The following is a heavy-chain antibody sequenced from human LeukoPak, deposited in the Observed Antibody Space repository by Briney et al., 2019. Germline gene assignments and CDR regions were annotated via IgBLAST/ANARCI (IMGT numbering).Heavy chain of an antibody. CDR3: VLLTPTYYYDSSGQY. D-gene: IGHD3-22*01. J-gene: IGHJ4*02. Sequence: GGSLRLSCAASGFTVSSNYMSWVRQAPGKGLEWVSVIYSGGSTYYADSVKGRFTISRDNSKNTLYLQMNSLRAEDTAVYYCVLLTPTYYYDSSGQYWGQGTLVTVSS. V-gene: IGHV3-53*01. CDR1: GFTVSSNY. CDR2: IYSGGST.